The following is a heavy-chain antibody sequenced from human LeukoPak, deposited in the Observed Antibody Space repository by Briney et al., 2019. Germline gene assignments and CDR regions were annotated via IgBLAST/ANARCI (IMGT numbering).Heavy chain of an antibody. D-gene: IGHD3-22*01. CDR3: ASYSDDSSGYLNDWYFDL. J-gene: IGHJ2*01. Sequence: SETLSLTCTVSGGSISSSSYYWGWIRQPPGKGLEWIGSIYYSRSTYYNPSLKSRVTISVDTSKNQFSLKLSSVTAADTAVYYCASYSDDSSGYLNDWYFDLWGRGTLVTVSS. CDR1: GGSISSSSYY. V-gene: IGHV4-39*01. CDR2: IYYSRST.